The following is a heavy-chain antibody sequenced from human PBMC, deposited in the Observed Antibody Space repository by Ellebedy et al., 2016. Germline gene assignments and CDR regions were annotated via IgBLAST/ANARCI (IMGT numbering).Heavy chain of an antibody. CDR2: ISAYNGNT. J-gene: IGHJ6*03. CDR3: ARDDHYYYYMDV. V-gene: IGHV1-18*01. CDR1: GYTFTSYG. Sequence: ASVKVSCXASGYTFTSYGISWVRQAPGQGLEWTGWISAYNGNTNYAQKLQGRVTMTTDTSTSTAYMELRSLRSDDTAVYYCARDDHYYYYMDVWGKGTTVTVSS.